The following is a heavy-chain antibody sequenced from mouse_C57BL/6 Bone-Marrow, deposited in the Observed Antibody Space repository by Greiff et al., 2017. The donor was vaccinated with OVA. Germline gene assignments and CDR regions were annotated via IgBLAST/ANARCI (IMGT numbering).Heavy chain of an antibody. D-gene: IGHD6-1*01. CDR1: GFTFSDYG. J-gene: IGHJ3*01. CDR3: ARGDSPWFAY. V-gene: IGHV5-17*01. CDR2: ISSGSSTI. Sequence: EVNVVESGGGLVKPGGSLKLSCAASGFTFSDYGMHWFRQAPEKGLEWVAYISSGSSTIYYADTVKGRFTISRDNAKNTLFLQMTSLRSEDTAMYYCARGDSPWFAYWGQGTLVTVSA.